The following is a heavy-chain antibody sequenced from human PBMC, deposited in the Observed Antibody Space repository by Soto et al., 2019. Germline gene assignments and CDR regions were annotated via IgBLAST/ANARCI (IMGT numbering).Heavy chain of an antibody. J-gene: IGHJ5*02. V-gene: IGHV1-3*01. CDR3: ARRVPIVVVVAATAFLFDP. CDR2: INAGNGNT. D-gene: IGHD2-15*01. Sequence: ASVKVSCKASGYTFTSYAMHWVRQAPGQRLEWMGWINAGNGNTKYSQKFQGRVTITRDTSASTAYMELSSLRSEDTAVYYCARRVPIVVVVAATAFLFDPWGQGTLVTVSS. CDR1: GYTFTSYA.